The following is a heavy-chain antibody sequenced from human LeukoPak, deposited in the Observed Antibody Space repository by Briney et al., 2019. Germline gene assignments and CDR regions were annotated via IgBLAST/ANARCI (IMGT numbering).Heavy chain of an antibody. CDR1: GFTFSGSA. CDR3: AGGSGWYSPDY. D-gene: IGHD6-19*01. V-gene: IGHV3-73*01. CDR2: ITSKPNSYET. J-gene: IGHJ4*02. Sequence: SGGSLRLSCAAPGFTFSGSAMHWVRQASGKGLEWVGRITSKPNSYETVYAASMKGRFTISRDDSKNTAYLQMNSLKTEDTAVYYCAGGSGWYSPDYWGQGTLVTVSS.